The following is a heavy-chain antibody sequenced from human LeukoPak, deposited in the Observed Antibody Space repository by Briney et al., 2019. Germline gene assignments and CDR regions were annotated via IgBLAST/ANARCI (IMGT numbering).Heavy chain of an antibody. V-gene: IGHV3-30*04. Sequence: GGSLRLSCAASGFTFSNYAMSWVRQAPGKGLEWVAVISYDGSNKYYADSVKGRFTISRDNSKNTLYLQMNSLRAEDTAVYYSARGEYNWNYAVGFGYWGQGTLVTVSS. CDR2: ISYDGSNK. CDR3: ARGEYNWNYAVGFGY. CDR1: GFTFSNYA. D-gene: IGHD1-7*01. J-gene: IGHJ4*02.